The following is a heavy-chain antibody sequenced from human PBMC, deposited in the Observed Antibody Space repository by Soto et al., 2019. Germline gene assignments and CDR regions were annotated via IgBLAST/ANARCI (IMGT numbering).Heavy chain of an antibody. CDR1: GFTVSSNY. D-gene: IGHD2-8*01. J-gene: IGHJ3*02. V-gene: IGHV3-15*01. CDR2: IKSPAHAGTI. CDR3: ATNFLLGFTNDALDI. Sequence: GVSMRHSCAAAGFTVSSNYMSWVRQAPGKGLEWVGRIKSPAHAGTIDYGVPVKGRFIISRDDSKNTVYLQMNGLEPEDTALYYCATNFLLGFTNDALDIGGRGTLVTVSS.